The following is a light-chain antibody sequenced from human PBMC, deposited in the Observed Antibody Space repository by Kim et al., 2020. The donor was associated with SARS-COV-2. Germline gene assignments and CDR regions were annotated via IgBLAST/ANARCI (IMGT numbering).Light chain of an antibody. V-gene: IGLV2-14*03. J-gene: IGLJ3*02. CDR3: SSYTSSSTYWV. Sequence: QSALTQPASVSGSPGQSITISCTGTSSDVGGYNYVSWYQQHPGKAPKLMIYDVSNRPSGVSNRFSGSKSGNTASLTISGLQAEDEADYYWSSYTSSSTYWVFGGGTQLTVL. CDR1: SSDVGGYNY. CDR2: DVS.